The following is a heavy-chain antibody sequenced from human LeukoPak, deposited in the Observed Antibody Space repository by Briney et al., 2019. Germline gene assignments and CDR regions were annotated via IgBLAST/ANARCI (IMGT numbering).Heavy chain of an antibody. Sequence: SETLSLTCTVSGGSISSYYWSWIRQPPGKGLEWIGYIYYSGSTKYNPSLKSRVTISVDTSKNQFSLKLSSVTAADTAVYYCARGREAVTTDYFDYWGQGTLVTVSS. CDR2: IYYSGST. D-gene: IGHD4-17*01. V-gene: IGHV4-59*01. CDR3: ARGREAVTTDYFDY. CDR1: GGSISSYY. J-gene: IGHJ4*02.